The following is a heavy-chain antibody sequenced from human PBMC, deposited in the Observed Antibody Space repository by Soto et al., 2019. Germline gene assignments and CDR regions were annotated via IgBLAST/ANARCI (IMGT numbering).Heavy chain of an antibody. J-gene: IGHJ3*02. CDR2: AYTTGGT. CDR1: GDSMNSRNSF. V-gene: IGHV4-39*01. D-gene: IGHD3-10*01. CDR3: ARVQYYAFDI. Sequence: SETLSLTCSVSGDSMNSRNSFWGWIRQPPGKGLEFIGSAYTTGGTSYNPSLKSRVTISVDTSKNQFSLKVTSVTAADTAVYYCARVQYYAFDIWGHGTVVTVSS.